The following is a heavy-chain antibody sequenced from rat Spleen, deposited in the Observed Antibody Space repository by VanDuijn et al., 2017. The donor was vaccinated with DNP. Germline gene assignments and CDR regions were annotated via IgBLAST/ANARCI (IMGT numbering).Heavy chain of an antibody. J-gene: IGHJ3*01. CDR2: IRYDGDNS. CDR3: TTHHYYDGTYYYDWFAY. V-gene: IGHV5-20*01. D-gene: IGHD1-12*02. CDR1: GFTFSDYY. Sequence: EVQLVESGGDLVQPGRSLKLFCAASGFTFSDYYMAWVRQAPTQGLEWVAYIRYDGDNSYYRDSVKGRFTISRDNAKSSLYLQMDSLRSEDTATYYCTTHHYYDGTYYYDWFAYWGQGTLVTVSS.